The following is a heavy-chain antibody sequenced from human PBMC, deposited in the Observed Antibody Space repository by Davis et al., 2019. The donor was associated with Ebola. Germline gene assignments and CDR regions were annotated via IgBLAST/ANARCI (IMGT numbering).Heavy chain of an antibody. J-gene: IGHJ4*02. CDR3: AKDGTAYYDFWSGYQHFDY. V-gene: IGHV3-7*01. CDR1: GFTFSNYW. Sequence: GESLKISCAASGFTFSNYWMTWVRQAPGKGLEWVATIKQDGSEKYYVDSVKGRFTISRDNAKNSLYLQMNSLRAEDTAVYYCAKDGTAYYDFWSGYQHFDYWGQGTLVTVSS. D-gene: IGHD3-3*01. CDR2: IKQDGSEK.